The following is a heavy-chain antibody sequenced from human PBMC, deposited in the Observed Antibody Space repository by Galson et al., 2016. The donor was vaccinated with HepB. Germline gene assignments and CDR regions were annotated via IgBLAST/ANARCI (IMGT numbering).Heavy chain of an antibody. CDR2: IYWDDDK. Sequence: PALVKPTQTLTLTCTFSGFSLSTSGVGVGWIRQPPGKALEWLALIYWDDDKRYSPSLKSRLTITKDTSKNQVVLTMTNMDPGDTAKYYCSHGYSSSSENYYYCGMDVWGQGTTVTVSS. CDR1: GFSLSTSGVG. V-gene: IGHV2-5*02. CDR3: SHGYSSSSENYYYCGMDV. J-gene: IGHJ6*02. D-gene: IGHD6-13*01.